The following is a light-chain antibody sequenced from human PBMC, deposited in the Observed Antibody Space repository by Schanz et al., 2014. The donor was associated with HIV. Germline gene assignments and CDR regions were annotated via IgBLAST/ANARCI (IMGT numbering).Light chain of an antibody. CDR2: DVT. V-gene: IGLV2-14*03. J-gene: IGLJ3*02. Sequence: QSALTQPASVSGSPGQSITISCTGTSSDVGGYNYVSWYQQRPGKAPKLIIYDVTKRPSGVPDRFSGSKSGNTASLAISGLQSEDEADYYCAAWDGSLNVWVFGGGTKLTVL. CDR1: SSDVGGYNY. CDR3: AAWDGSLNVWV.